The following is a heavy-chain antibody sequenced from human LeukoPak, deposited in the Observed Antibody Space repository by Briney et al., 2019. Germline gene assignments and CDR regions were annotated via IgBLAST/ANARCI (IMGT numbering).Heavy chain of an antibody. CDR2: VSWDGGIT. V-gene: IGHV3-43*01. CDR3: AKFQDYGGTDI. Sequence: GGSLRLSCAASGFTFDDYTMHWVRQAPGKGLEWVALVSWDGGITYYADSVKGRFTISRDNSKKSLYLHMSSLRTEDTGLYYCAKFQDYGGTDIWGQGTMVTVSS. CDR1: GFTFDDYT. D-gene: IGHD4-23*01. J-gene: IGHJ3*02.